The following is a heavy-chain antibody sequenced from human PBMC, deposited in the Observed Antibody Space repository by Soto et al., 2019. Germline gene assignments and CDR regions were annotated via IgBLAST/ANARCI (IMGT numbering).Heavy chain of an antibody. CDR3: ARGVYGDYIFYYYYGMDV. Sequence: KPSETLSLTCAVYGGSFSGYYWSWIRQPPGKGLEWIGEINHSGSTNYNPSLKSRVTISVDTSKNQFSLKLSSVTAADTAVYYCARGVYGDYIFYYYYGMDVWGQGTTVTVSS. CDR2: INHSGST. D-gene: IGHD4-17*01. V-gene: IGHV4-34*01. J-gene: IGHJ6*02. CDR1: GGSFSGYY.